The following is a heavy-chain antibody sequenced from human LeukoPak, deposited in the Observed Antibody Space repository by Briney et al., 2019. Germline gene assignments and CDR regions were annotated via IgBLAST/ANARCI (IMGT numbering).Heavy chain of an antibody. CDR3: AKDRRACSSSSCYYRLDY. Sequence: QPGGSLRLSCAASEFTFSSYAMSWVRQAPGKGLEWVSAISDSGGSTYYADSVKGRFTVSRDNSKNTMYLQMNSLRAEDTAVYYCAKDRRACSSSSCYYRLDYWGQGTLVTVSS. V-gene: IGHV3-23*01. CDR1: EFTFSSYA. CDR2: ISDSGGST. J-gene: IGHJ4*02. D-gene: IGHD2-2*01.